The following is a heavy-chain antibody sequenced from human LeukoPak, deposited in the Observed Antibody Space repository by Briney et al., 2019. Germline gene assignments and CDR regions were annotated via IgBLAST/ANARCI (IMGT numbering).Heavy chain of an antibody. V-gene: IGHV1-69*04. CDR1: GYTFTDYY. J-gene: IGHJ4*02. CDR3: ARAHYYDSSGYDY. D-gene: IGHD3-22*01. CDR2: IIPILGIA. Sequence: SVKVSCKPSGYTFTDYYLHWVRQAPGQGLEWMGRIIPILGIANYAQKFQGRVTITADKSTSTAYMELSSLRSEDTAVYYCARAHYYDSSGYDYWGQGTLVTVSS.